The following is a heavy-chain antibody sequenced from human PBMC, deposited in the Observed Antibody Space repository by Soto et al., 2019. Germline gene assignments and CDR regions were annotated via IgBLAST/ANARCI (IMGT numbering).Heavy chain of an antibody. J-gene: IGHJ3*02. CDR2: IYYSGST. D-gene: IGHD4-17*01. V-gene: IGHV4-31*03. CDR3: ARDFTAGDDNNDAFDI. CDR1: GGSISSGGYY. Sequence: PSETLSLTCTVSGGSISSGGYYWSWIRQHPGKGLEWIGYIYYSGSTYYNPSLKSRVTISVDTSKNQFSLKLSSVTAADTAVYYCARDFTAGDDNNDAFDIWGQGTMVTGAS.